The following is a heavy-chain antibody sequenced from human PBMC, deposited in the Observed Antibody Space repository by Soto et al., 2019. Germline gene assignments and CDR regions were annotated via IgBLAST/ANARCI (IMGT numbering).Heavy chain of an antibody. CDR1: GDSVSSNSAA. V-gene: IGHV6-1*01. J-gene: IGHJ6*02. Sequence: SQTLSLTCAISGDSVSSNSAAWNWIRQSPSRGLEWLGRTYYRSKWYNDYAVSVKSRITINPDTSKNQFSLQLNSVTPEDTAVYYCARDRGYSSSAGGYYYYYYGMDVWGQGTTVTVSS. D-gene: IGHD6-6*01. CDR2: TYYRSKWYN. CDR3: ARDRGYSSSAGGYYYYYYGMDV.